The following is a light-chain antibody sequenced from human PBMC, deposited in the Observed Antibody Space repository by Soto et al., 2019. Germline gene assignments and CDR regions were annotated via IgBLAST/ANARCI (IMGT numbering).Light chain of an antibody. Sequence: QMTQSPSSLSASVGDRVTITCRASQRITTYLNWYQQKPGNAPKLLITTSGTLQRGVPSRFSGSGSGTDFTLTITSLQREDFATYFCQQTYSTPYTFGQGTKLEVK. J-gene: IGKJ2*01. V-gene: IGKV1-39*01. CDR3: QQTYSTPYT. CDR1: QRITTY. CDR2: TSG.